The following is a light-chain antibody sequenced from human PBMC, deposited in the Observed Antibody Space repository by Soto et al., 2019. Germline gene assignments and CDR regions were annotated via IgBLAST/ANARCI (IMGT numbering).Light chain of an antibody. Sequence: DIQMTQSPSTLSASVGDRVTITCRASQSIGRRLAWYQQKPGQAPKIVMYEASNLQTGVPSRFSGSGSGTEFTLTISSLQPDDFASYYCQQYYIYSFTFGGGTKVEIK. CDR1: QSIGRR. V-gene: IGKV1-5*03. CDR2: EAS. CDR3: QQYYIYSFT. J-gene: IGKJ4*01.